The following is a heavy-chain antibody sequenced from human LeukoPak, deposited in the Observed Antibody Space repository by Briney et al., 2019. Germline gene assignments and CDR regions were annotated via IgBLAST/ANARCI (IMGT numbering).Heavy chain of an antibody. Sequence: ASVKVSCKASGYTFTGYYIHWVRQAPGQGLEWMGWINPNSGGTHYAQKFQGRVTMTRDTSISTAYMELSRLRSDDTAVYYCAGYYDRTDALDIWGQGTMVTVSS. CDR2: INPNSGGT. V-gene: IGHV1-2*02. J-gene: IGHJ3*02. CDR3: AGYYDRTDALDI. CDR1: GYTFTGYY. D-gene: IGHD3-22*01.